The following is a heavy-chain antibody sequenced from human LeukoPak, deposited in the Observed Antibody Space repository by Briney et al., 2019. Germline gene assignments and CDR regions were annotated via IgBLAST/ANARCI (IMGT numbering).Heavy chain of an antibody. CDR2: ISYDGSNK. Sequence: GSLRLSCAASGFTFSSYGMHWVRQAPGKGLEWVAVISYDGSNKYYADSVKGRFTISRDNSKNTLYLQMNSLRAEDTAVYYCVRDLGGRSGHWGQGTLVTVSS. J-gene: IGHJ4*02. V-gene: IGHV3-30*03. CDR1: GFTFSSYG. D-gene: IGHD1-26*01. CDR3: VRDLGGRSGH.